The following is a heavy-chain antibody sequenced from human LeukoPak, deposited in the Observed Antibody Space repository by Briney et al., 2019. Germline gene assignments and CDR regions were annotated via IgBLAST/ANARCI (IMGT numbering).Heavy chain of an antibody. J-gene: IGHJ6*02. CDR2: IKQDGSEK. CDR3: ARDAPYGYGVLPLLYDLYGMDV. V-gene: IGHV3-7*01. Sequence: GGSLRLSCAASGFIFSNSAMNWVRQAPGRGLEWVANIKQDGSEKYYVDSVNGRFTISRDYAKNSLYLQMNSLRAVDTAVYYCARDAPYGYGVLPLLYDLYGMDVWGQGTTVTVSS. D-gene: IGHD5-18*01. CDR1: GFIFSNSA.